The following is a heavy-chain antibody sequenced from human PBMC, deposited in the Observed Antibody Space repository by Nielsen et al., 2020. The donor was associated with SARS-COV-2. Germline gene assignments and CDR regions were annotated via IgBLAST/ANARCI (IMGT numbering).Heavy chain of an antibody. CDR3: AKDRTAYYYGMDV. CDR2: IWNDGNHK. J-gene: IGHJ6*02. V-gene: IGHV3-33*06. CDR1: GFTFSNAW. Sequence: GESLKISCAASGFTFSNAWMSWVRQAPGKGLEWVAVIWNDGNHKYYADSVKGRFTVSRDNPKSTLLLQMSSLRAEDTAVYFCAKDRTAYYYGMDVWGQGTTVTVSS.